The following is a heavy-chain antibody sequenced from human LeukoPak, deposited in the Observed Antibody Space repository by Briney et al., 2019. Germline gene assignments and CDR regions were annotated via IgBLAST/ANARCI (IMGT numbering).Heavy chain of an antibody. CDR3: AKDRRGSGWYGGY. CDR2: ISGSGDNT. V-gene: IGHV3-23*01. CDR1: GFTFSSYE. Sequence: GGSLRLSCAASGFTFSSYEMNWVRQAPGKGLEWISSISGSGDNTYYADSVKGRFTISRDNSKNTLYLQMNSLRAEDTAVYYCAKDRRGSGWYGGYWGQGTLVTVSS. J-gene: IGHJ4*02. D-gene: IGHD6-19*01.